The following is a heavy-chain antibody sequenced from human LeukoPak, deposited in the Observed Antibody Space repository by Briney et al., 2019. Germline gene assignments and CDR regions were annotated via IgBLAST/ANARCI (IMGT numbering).Heavy chain of an antibody. CDR1: GLLVSSNY. D-gene: IGHD1/OR15-1a*01. V-gene: IGHV3-53*01. Sequence: GGSLRLACAASGLLVSSNYMSWVRQAPGKGLECVSIIYSGGGTYYADYVKGRFSISRDSSKNTLYLQMSSLRADDAAVYYCASSSRREQRDNHYYYMDVWGTGTTVTVSS. J-gene: IGHJ6*03. CDR3: ASSSRREQRDNHYYYMDV. CDR2: IYSGGGT.